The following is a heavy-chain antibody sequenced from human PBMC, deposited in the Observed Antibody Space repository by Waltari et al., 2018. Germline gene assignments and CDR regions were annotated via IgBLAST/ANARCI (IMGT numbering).Heavy chain of an antibody. CDR3: ARGRPKYYDYVWGSYRPHGAFDI. CDR1: GGSFSGYY. CDR2: INHSGST. J-gene: IGHJ3*02. V-gene: IGHV4-34*01. Sequence: QLQLQQWGAGLLKPSETLSLTCAVYGGSFSGYYWRWIRQPPGKGLEWIGEINHSGSTNYNPSLKSRVTISVDTSKNQFSLKLSSVTAADTAVYYCARGRPKYYDYVWGSYRPHGAFDIWGQGTMVTVSS. D-gene: IGHD3-16*02.